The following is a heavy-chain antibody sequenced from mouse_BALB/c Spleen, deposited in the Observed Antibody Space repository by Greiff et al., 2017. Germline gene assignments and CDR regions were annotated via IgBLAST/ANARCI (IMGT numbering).Heavy chain of an antibody. J-gene: IGHJ2*01. CDR3: ARHEGLGLYGNYFSD. Sequence: EVQVVESGGGLVKPGGSLKLSCAASGFAFSSYDMSWVRQTPEKRLEWVAYISSGGGSTYYPDTVKGRFTISRDNAKNTLYLQMSSLKSEDTAMYYCARHEGLGLYGNYFSDWGQGTTLTVSS. D-gene: IGHD2-1*01. CDR2: ISSGGGST. CDR1: GFAFSSYD. V-gene: IGHV5-12-1*01.